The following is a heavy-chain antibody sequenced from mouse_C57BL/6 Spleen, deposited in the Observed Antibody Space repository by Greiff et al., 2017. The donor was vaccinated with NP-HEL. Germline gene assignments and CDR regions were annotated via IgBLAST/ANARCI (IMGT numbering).Heavy chain of an antibody. CDR1: GYSITSGYD. CDR2: ISYSGST. CDR3: ARGIFRYYAMDY. Sequence: DVKLQESGPGMVKPSQSLSLTCTVTGYSITSGYDWHWIRHFPGNKLEWMGYISYSGSTNYNPSLKSRISITHDTSKNHFFLKLNSVTTEDTATDYCARGIFRYYAMDYWGQGTSVTVSS. V-gene: IGHV3-1*01. J-gene: IGHJ4*01.